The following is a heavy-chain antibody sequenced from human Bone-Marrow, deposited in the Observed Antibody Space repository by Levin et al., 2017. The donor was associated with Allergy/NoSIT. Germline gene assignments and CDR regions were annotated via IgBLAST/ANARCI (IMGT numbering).Heavy chain of an antibody. D-gene: IGHD6-13*01. CDR2: INPSGGST. CDR3: ARVPFPHMRSSWSRMDG. Sequence: GESLKISCKASGYTFTTYYMHWVRLAPGQGLEWMGIINPSGGSTNYAQKFQGRVTMTMDTSTSTVYMELSSLRSEDTAVYYCARVPFPHMRSSWSRMDGWGQGTTVTVSS. CDR1: GYTFTTYY. J-gene: IGHJ6*02. V-gene: IGHV1-46*01.